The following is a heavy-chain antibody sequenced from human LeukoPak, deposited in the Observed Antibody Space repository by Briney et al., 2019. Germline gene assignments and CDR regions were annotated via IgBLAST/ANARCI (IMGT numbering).Heavy chain of an antibody. CDR2: VYYSGTT. V-gene: IGHV4-59*12. J-gene: IGHJ5*02. Sequence: SETLSLTCTVSGGSISSYYWSWIRQPPGKGLEWIGYVYYSGTTNYNPSLKSRITISVDTSKNQFSLKLSSVTAADTAVYYCARDRTYYYGSGSAINWFDPWGQGTLVTVSS. D-gene: IGHD3-10*01. CDR3: ARDRTYYYGSGSAINWFDP. CDR1: GGSISSYY.